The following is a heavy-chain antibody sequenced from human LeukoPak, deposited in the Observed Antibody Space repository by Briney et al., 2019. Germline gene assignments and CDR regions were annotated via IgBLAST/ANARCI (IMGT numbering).Heavy chain of an antibody. J-gene: IGHJ4*02. V-gene: IGHV3-23*01. D-gene: IGHD2-15*01. Sequence: PGGSLRLSCAASGFTFSTYAMSWVRQAPGKGLEWVSAISGSGINTFYADSVKGRFTISRDNSKNTLYLQMNSLRAEDTAVYYCAKRILRGLPQDYFDYWGQGTLVTVSS. CDR3: AKRILRGLPQDYFDY. CDR1: GFTFSTYA. CDR2: ISGSGINT.